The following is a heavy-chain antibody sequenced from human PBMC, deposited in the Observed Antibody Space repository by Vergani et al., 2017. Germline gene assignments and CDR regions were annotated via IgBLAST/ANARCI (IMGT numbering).Heavy chain of an antibody. CDR3: ARRGGGYYSGGKVNPLRTAFDV. CDR2: ISASGNA. V-gene: IGHV4-61*02. Sequence: QVQLQASGPGRVKPSQTLSLTCTMSGGSISAGYYFWSWIRQPAGKGLEWLGHISASGNASHSPSLKTRVSMSVDTYKNQFSLTVTSVTAADTAMYFCARRGGGYYSGGKVNPLRTAFDVWGHGTVVTVSS. D-gene: IGHD2-15*01. CDR1: GGSISAGYYF. J-gene: IGHJ3*01.